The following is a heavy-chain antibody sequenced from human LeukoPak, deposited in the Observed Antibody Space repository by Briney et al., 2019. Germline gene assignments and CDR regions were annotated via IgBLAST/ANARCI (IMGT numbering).Heavy chain of an antibody. CDR1: GFTVSSNY. Sequence: GGSLRLSCAASGFTVSSNYMSWVRQAPGKGLEWVSVIYSGGSTYYADSVRGRFTISRDNAKNSLYLQMNSLRDEDTAVYYCARGLAYCGGDCYRALDYWGQGTLVTVSS. V-gene: IGHV3-53*01. D-gene: IGHD2-21*02. J-gene: IGHJ4*02. CDR3: ARGLAYCGGDCYRALDY. CDR2: IYSGGST.